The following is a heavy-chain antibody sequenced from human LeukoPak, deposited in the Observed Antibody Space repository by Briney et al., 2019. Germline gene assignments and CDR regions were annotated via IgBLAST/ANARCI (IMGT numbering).Heavy chain of an antibody. V-gene: IGHV1-46*01. CDR3: ARDGTTVRNYYYMDV. D-gene: IGHD4-11*01. J-gene: IGHJ6*03. CDR2: INPSGGST. CDR1: GYTFTSYY. Sequence: GASVKVSCKASGYTFTSYYMHWVRQAPGQGLEWMGTINPSGGSTSYAQKFQGRVTMTRDMSTSTVYMELSSLRSEDTAVYYCARDGTTVRNYYYMDVWGKGTTVTVSS.